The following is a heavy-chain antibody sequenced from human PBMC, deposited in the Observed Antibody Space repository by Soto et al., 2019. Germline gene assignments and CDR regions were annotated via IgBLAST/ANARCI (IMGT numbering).Heavy chain of an antibody. Sequence: GGSLRLSCAASGFTFSSYDMNWVRQAPGKGLEWVSYITSSGGLIYYADSVRGRFTVSGDNAKNSLYLQMNSLRAEDTGVYYCARTMYSNRGWFDPWGQGTLVTVSS. CDR3: ARTMYSNRGWFDP. V-gene: IGHV3-48*03. CDR2: ITSSGGLI. J-gene: IGHJ5*02. D-gene: IGHD6-13*01. CDR1: GFTFSSYD.